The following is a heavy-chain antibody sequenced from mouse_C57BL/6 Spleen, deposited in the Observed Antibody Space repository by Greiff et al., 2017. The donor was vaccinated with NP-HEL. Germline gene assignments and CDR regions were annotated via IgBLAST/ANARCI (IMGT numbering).Heavy chain of an antibody. Sequence: QVQLQQSGAELVRPGTSVKVSCKASGYAFTNYLIEWVKQRPGQGLEWIGVINPGSGGTNYNEKFKGKATLTADKSSSTAYMQLSSLTSEDSAVYFCARSSEGFITTVVENYYAMDYWGQGTSVTVSS. D-gene: IGHD1-1*01. CDR1: GYAFTNYL. J-gene: IGHJ4*01. CDR2: INPGSGGT. V-gene: IGHV1-54*01. CDR3: ARSSEGFITTVVENYYAMDY.